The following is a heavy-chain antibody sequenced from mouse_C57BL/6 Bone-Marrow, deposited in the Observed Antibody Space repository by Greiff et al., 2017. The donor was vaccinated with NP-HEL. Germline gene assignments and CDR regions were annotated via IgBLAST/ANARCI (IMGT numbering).Heavy chain of an antibody. V-gene: IGHV1-81*01. D-gene: IGHD1-1*01. CDR2: IYPRSGNT. Sequence: VQLQQSGAELARPGASVKLSCKASGYTFTSYGISWVKQRTGQGLEWIGEIYPRSGNTYYNEKFKGKATLTADKSSSTAYMELRSLTSEVSAVYFCARGDYYGYFDYWGQGTTLTVSS. CDR3: ARGDYYGYFDY. J-gene: IGHJ2*01. CDR1: GYTFTSYG.